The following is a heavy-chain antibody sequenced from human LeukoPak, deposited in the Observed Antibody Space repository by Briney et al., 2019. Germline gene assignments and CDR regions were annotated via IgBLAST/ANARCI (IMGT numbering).Heavy chain of an antibody. J-gene: IGHJ4*02. V-gene: IGHV6-1*01. CDR2: TYYRSRWYT. Sequence: SQTLSLICAISGDSVSNYSAAWEWIRQSPSRGLEWLGRTYYRSRWYTDYAPSVRSRVTISADTSKNQFSLQLNSVSPEDTAMYYCGRSLRGAYLGALDYWGQGTLVTASS. CDR1: GDSVSNYSAA. D-gene: IGHD7-27*01. CDR3: GRSLRGAYLGALDY.